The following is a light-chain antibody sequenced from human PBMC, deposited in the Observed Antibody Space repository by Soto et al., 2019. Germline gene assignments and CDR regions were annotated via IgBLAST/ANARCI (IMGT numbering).Light chain of an antibody. CDR1: QSVSSN. Sequence: EIVMTQSPATLSVSPGERATLSCRASQSVSSNLAWYQQKPGQAPRLLIYGTSNRATGIPDRFSGSGSGTDFSLTISRLEPEDFALYYCQQYGHSLSLTFGQGTRLEI. CDR3: QQYGHSLSLT. J-gene: IGKJ5*01. CDR2: GTS. V-gene: IGKV3-20*01.